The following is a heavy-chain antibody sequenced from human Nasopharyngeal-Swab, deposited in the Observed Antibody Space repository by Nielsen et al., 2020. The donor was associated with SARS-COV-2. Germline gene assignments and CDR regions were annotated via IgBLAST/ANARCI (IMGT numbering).Heavy chain of an antibody. Sequence: WVRHAPGQGLEWMGWINTNTGNPTYAQGFTGRFVFSLDTSVSTAYLQISSLKAEDTAVYYCAREGSDGSGPGDFDYWGQGTLVTVSS. CDR2: INTNTGNP. V-gene: IGHV7-4-1*02. D-gene: IGHD3-10*01. CDR3: AREGSDGSGPGDFDY. J-gene: IGHJ4*02.